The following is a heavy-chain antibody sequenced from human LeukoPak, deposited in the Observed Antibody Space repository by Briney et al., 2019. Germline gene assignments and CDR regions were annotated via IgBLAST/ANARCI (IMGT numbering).Heavy chain of an antibody. CDR2: IYYSGST. Sequence: PSETMSLTCLVSGDSIRSSNYYWDWIRQPPGKGLEWIGSIYYSGSTYYNSSLKSRVSMSVDTTKNQFSLRITSMTAADTAVYYCARRRYYDGSGYLDWGQGTLVIVS. CDR3: ARRRYYDGSGYLD. CDR1: GDSIRSSNYY. V-gene: IGHV4-39*01. J-gene: IGHJ1*01. D-gene: IGHD3-22*01.